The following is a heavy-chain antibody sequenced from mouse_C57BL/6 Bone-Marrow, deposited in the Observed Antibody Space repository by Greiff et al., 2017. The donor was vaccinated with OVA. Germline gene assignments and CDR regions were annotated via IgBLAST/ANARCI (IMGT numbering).Heavy chain of an antibody. J-gene: IGHJ4*01. D-gene: IGHD2-4*01. Sequence: VQLVESGPELVKPGASVKLSCKASGYTFTSYDINWVKQRPGQGLEWIGWIYPRDGSTKYNEKFKGKATLTVDTSSSTAYMELHSLTTEDSAVYFCARSHYDYALYYAMDYWGQGTSVTVSS. CDR2: IYPRDGST. V-gene: IGHV1-85*01. CDR3: ARSHYDYALYYAMDY. CDR1: GYTFTSYD.